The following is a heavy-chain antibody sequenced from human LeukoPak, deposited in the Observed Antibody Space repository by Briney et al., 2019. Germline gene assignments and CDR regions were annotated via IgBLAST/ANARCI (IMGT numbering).Heavy chain of an antibody. V-gene: IGHV3-33*06. J-gene: IGHJ6*03. Sequence: QTGRSLRLSCAASGFTFSNYGMHWVRQAPGKGLEWVAIIWYDGSNKYYAASVKGRFTISRDNSKNTLYLQMNSLRAEDTAVYYCAKGNGGYYYYMDVWGKGTTVTVSS. CDR2: IWYDGSNK. CDR3: AKGNGGYYYYMDV. D-gene: IGHD3-16*01. CDR1: GFTFSNYG.